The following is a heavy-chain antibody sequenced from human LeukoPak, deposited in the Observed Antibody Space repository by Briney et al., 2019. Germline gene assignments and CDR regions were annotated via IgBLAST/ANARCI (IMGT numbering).Heavy chain of an antibody. CDR2: INPSGGST. D-gene: IGHD3-3*01. CDR1: GYTFTSYY. V-gene: IGHV1-46*01. J-gene: IGHJ4*02. CDR3: ARVPRGNGITIFGVVIDY. Sequence: ASVKVSCKASGYTFTSYYMHWVRQAPGQGLEWMGIINPSGGSTSYAQKFQGGVTMTRDTSTSTVYMELSSLRSEDTAVYYCARVPRGNGITIFGVVIDYWGQGTLVTVSS.